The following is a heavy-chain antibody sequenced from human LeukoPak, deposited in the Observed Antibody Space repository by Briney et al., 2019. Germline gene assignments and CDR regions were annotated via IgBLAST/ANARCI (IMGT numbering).Heavy chain of an antibody. CDR1: GYTFVNYG. D-gene: IGHD4-23*01. V-gene: IGHV1-18*01. J-gene: IGHJ4*02. CDR2: INTYTGNT. Sequence: ASVKVSCKASGYTFVNYGFSWVRQAPGQGLEWMEWINTYTGNTNYSQNFQGRVTMTTDASTNTAYMELRSLRSDDTAVYYCARDFLFGGKSHDPKGIDSWGQGTLVTVSS. CDR3: ARDFLFGGKSHDPKGIDS.